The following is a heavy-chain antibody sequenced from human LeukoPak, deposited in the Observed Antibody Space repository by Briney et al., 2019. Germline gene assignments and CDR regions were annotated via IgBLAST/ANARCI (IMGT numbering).Heavy chain of an antibody. Sequence: GGSLRLSCAASGFTFSSYWMSWVRQAPGKGLEWVANIKQDGSEKYYVDSVKGRFTISRDNAKNSLYLQMNSLRAEDTAVYYCARVKRRGYVLRFLEWLSSFDYWGQGTLVTVSS. J-gene: IGHJ4*02. V-gene: IGHV3-7*04. CDR1: GFTFSSYW. CDR2: IKQDGSEK. CDR3: ARVKRRGYVLRFLEWLSSFDY. D-gene: IGHD3-3*01.